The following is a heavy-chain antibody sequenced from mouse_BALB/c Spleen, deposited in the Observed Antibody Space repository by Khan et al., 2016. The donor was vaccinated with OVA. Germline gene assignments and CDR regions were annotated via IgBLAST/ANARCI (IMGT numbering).Heavy chain of an antibody. D-gene: IGHD2-14*01. J-gene: IGHJ3*01. CDR2: INTYTGEP. Sequence: QIQLVQSGPELKKPGETVKISCKASGYMFTNYGMDWVKQAPGKGLKWMGWINTYTGEPTYADEFKGRFAFSLATSANTAYLQINNLKNEDTATYFWARREYYRSFAYWGQGTLVTVSA. CDR3: ARREYYRSFAY. V-gene: IGHV9-3-1*01. CDR1: GYMFTNYG.